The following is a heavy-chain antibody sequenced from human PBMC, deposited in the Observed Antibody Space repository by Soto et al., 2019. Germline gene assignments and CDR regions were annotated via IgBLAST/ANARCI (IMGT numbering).Heavy chain of an antibody. CDR2: LYNGGAT. CDR3: VRGRYGSEIH. V-gene: IGHV3-53*04. J-gene: IGHJ4*02. D-gene: IGHD3-10*01. Sequence: EVRLVESGGGLVQPGGSLRLSCAASGFIVSSNYMTWVRQAPGKGLEWVSLLYNGGATHYAASVKGRFTISSHSSQDTTFLQMNSLRTEDTATFYCVRGRYGSEIHWGQGTKVTVSS. CDR1: GFIVSSNY.